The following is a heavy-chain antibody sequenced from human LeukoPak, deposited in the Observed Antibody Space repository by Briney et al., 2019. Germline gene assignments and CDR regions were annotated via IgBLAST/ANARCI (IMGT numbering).Heavy chain of an antibody. V-gene: IGHV1-46*01. D-gene: IGHD6-13*01. J-gene: IGHJ4*02. CDR2: INPSGGST. Sequence: GASVKVSCKASGYTFTSYYMHWVRQAPGQGLEWMGIINPSGGSTSYAQEFQGRVTMTRDTSTSTVYMELSSLRSEDTAVYYCARDGSGIAAAGPSLEPFDYWGQGTLVTVSS. CDR1: GYTFTSYY. CDR3: ARDGSGIAAAGPSLEPFDY.